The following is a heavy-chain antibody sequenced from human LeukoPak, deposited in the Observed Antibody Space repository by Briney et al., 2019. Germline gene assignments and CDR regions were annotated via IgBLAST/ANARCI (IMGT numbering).Heavy chain of an antibody. CDR2: ISTYNGNT. J-gene: IGHJ6*03. CDR3: VRALVRGTYFHYMDV. D-gene: IGHD3-10*01. V-gene: IGHV1-18*01. Sequence: ASVKVSCKASGYTFTSYGLTWVRQAPGQGLEWMAWISTYNGNTNYAQNFQDRVTMTTDTSTNTAYLELRSLRGDDTATYYCVRALVRGTYFHYMDVWGKGTSVTVSS. CDR1: GYTFTSYG.